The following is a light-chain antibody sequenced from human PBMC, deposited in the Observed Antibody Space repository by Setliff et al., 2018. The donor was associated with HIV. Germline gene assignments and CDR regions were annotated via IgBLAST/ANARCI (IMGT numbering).Light chain of an antibody. Sequence: QSALTQPASVSGSPGQSITISCTGTSSDVGGYNYVSWYQQYLGKAPKLMIYDVSKRPSGVSNRFSGSKSGNTASLTISGLQAEDEADYYCGSYTSSSTLVFGGGTKSPS. CDR1: SSDVGGYNY. CDR3: GSYTSSSTLV. CDR2: DVS. V-gene: IGLV2-14*03. J-gene: IGLJ2*01.